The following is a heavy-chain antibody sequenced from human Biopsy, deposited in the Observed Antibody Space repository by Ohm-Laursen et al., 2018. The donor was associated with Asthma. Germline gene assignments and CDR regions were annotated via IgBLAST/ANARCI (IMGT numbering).Heavy chain of an antibody. CDR1: GYTFNAFY. V-gene: IGHV1-2*06. CDR3: ARAHQPQNYGSGNAQYGLDV. J-gene: IGHJ6*02. D-gene: IGHD3-10*01. CDR2: INPKSGST. Sequence: ASVKVSCKASGYTFNAFYIHWVRQAPGQGLGWMGRINPKSGSTYYAHKFQGRVTMTRDTSIDTAYMELSRLTSDDTAVYFCARAHQPQNYGSGNAQYGLDVWGQGTPVAVSS.